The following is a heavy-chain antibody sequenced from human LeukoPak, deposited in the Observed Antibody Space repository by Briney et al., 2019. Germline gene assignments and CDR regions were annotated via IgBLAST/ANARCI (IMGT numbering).Heavy chain of an antibody. CDR2: IKYDGSAT. V-gene: IGHV3-74*01. D-gene: IGHD3-3*01. CDR3: VSGSLQSGYNFDY. CDR1: GFTFSNYW. J-gene: IGHJ4*02. Sequence: GGSLRLSCAASGFTFSNYWMHWIRQVPGKGLVWVSHIKYDGSATNYADSVKGRFTISRDNAKNTLYLQMNSLRAEDTAVYYCVSGSLQSGYNFDYWGQGTLVTVSS.